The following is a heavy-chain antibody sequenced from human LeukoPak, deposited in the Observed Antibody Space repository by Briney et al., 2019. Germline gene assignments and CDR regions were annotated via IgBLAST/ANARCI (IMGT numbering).Heavy chain of an antibody. CDR2: ISSSGSTI. Sequence: PGGSLRLSCAASGFTFSSYEMNWVRQAPGKGLEWVSYISSSGSTIYYADSVKGRFTIPRDNAKNSLYLQMKSLGGEDTAVCYCARAFLRLGLDYWGQGALVTVSS. V-gene: IGHV3-48*03. CDR1: GFTFSSYE. D-gene: IGHD3-16*01. CDR3: ARAFLRLGLDY. J-gene: IGHJ4*02.